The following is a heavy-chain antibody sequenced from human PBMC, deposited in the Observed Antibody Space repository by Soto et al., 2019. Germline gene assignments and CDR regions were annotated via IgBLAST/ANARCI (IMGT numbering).Heavy chain of an antibody. CDR3: AREKGLRLDF. Sequence: QVHLVESGGGVVEPGKSLSLSCAASGFTFGSIAMHWVRQPLGKGLQYMAMISYDGSNEIYADSVKDRFTISRDNSKDMLFLQMNSLSLDDTVVYNCAREKGLRLDFWGQGALVTVSS. J-gene: IGHJ4*02. CDR1: GFTFGSIA. CDR2: ISYDGSNE. V-gene: IGHV3-30-3*01. D-gene: IGHD3-3*01.